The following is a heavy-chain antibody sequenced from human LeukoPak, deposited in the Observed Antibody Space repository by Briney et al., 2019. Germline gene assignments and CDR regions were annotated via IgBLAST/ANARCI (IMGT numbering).Heavy chain of an antibody. Sequence: SETLSLTCTVSGGSISSSNFYWGWIRQPPGKGLEWIGSIYYSGSTYYNLSLKSRVTISVDTSKNQFSLKLSSVTAADTAVYYCARRGYYMDVWGKGITVTVSS. CDR1: GGSISSSNFY. V-gene: IGHV4-39*07. J-gene: IGHJ6*03. CDR3: ARRGYYMDV. CDR2: IYYSGST.